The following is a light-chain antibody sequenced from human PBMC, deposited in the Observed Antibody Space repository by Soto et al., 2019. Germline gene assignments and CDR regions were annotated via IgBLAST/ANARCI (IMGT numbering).Light chain of an antibody. CDR1: SSNIGSST. CDR2: GKN. J-gene: IGLJ3*02. Sequence: QSVLTQPPSASGTPGQRVTISCSGSSSNIGSSTISWYQQLPGTAPKLLMYGKNQRPSGVPDRFSGSKSGTSASLAITGLQAEDEADYYCQAYDYSLTASVFGGGTKLTVL. V-gene: IGLV1-44*01. CDR3: QAYDYSLTASV.